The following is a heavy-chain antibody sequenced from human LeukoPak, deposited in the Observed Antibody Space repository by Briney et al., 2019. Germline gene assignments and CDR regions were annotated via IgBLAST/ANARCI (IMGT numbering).Heavy chain of an antibody. D-gene: IGHD3-22*01. CDR2: INPSGGST. Sequence: ASVKVSCKASGYTFTSYGISWVRQAPGKGLGWMGIINPSGGSTSYAQKLQGRVTMTRDTSTSTVYMELSSLRSEDTAVYYCARGLDSSGYVPNYWGQGTLVTVSS. J-gene: IGHJ4*02. CDR1: GYTFTSYG. CDR3: ARGLDSSGYVPNY. V-gene: IGHV1-46*01.